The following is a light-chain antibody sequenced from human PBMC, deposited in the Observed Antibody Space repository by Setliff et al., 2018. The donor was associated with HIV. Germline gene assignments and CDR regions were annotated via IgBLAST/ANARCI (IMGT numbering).Light chain of an antibody. CDR1: SSNIGSHT. J-gene: IGLJ2*01. CDR3: AAWDDRLNAVI. Sequence: QSALTQPPSASGTPGQRVAISCSGTSSNIGSHTVNWYQQLPGRAPKLLIYRDDRRPSGVPDRFSGSKSGTSASLAISGLQSDDEEDYYCAAWDDRLNAVIFGGGTKVTVL. CDR2: RDD. V-gene: IGLV1-44*01.